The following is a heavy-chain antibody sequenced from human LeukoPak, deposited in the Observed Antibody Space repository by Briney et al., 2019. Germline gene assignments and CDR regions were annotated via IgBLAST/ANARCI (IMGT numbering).Heavy chain of an antibody. D-gene: IGHD3-3*01. Sequence: AASVKVSCKASGYTFTSYAMHWVRRAPGQRLEWMGWINAGNGNTKYSQKFQGRVTITRDTSASTAYMELSSLRSEDTAVYYCARDQGRLSYYDFWSGYTPNYFDYWGQGTLVTVSS. V-gene: IGHV1-3*01. CDR2: INAGNGNT. J-gene: IGHJ4*02. CDR1: GYTFTSYA. CDR3: ARDQGRLSYYDFWSGYTPNYFDY.